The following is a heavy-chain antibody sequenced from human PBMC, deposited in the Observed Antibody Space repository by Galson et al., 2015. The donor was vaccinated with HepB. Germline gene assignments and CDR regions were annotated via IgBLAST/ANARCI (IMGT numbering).Heavy chain of an antibody. J-gene: IGHJ5*02. CDR1: GGSISSYY. V-gene: IGHV4-59*01. D-gene: IGHD4-11*01. CDR2: IYYSGDT. CDR3: ARGAETTVTTSRFDP. Sequence: LSLTCTVSGGSISSYYWSWIRQPPGKGLEWIGYIYYSGDTKYNPSLKSRVTISVDTSKNQFSLKLSSVTAADTAVYYCARGAETTVTTSRFDPWGQGTLVTVSS.